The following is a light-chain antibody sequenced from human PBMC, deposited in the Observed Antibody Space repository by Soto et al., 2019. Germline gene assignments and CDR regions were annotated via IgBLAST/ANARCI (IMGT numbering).Light chain of an antibody. V-gene: IGLV2-23*02. CDR1: SSDVGSYNL. CDR3: CSYGGSYV. J-gene: IGLJ1*01. Sequence: QSVLTQPASVSGSPGQSITISCTGTSSDVGSYNLVSWYQQHPGKAPKVMIYEVSKRPSWVSNRFSGSKSGNTASLTISGLQAEDEADYYCCSYGGSYVFGPGNKLTVL. CDR2: EVS.